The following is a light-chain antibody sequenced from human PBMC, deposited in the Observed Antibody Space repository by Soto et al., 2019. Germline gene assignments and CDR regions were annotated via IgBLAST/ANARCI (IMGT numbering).Light chain of an antibody. Sequence: DIVMTQSPDSLAVYLGERATINCKSSQSVLYSSNNKNYLAWYQQKPGQPPKLLIYWASTRESGVPDRFSGSGSGTDFTLTISSLQAEDVAVYYCQQYYSNPHTFGQGTKLEIK. CDR2: WAS. J-gene: IGKJ2*01. CDR3: QQYYSNPHT. V-gene: IGKV4-1*01. CDR1: QSVLYSSNNKNY.